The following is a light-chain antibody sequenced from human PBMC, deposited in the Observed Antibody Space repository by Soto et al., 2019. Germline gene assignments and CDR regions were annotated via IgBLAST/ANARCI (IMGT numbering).Light chain of an antibody. V-gene: IGLV2-8*01. J-gene: IGLJ1*01. CDR1: SSDVGAYDY. Sequence: SVLTQPPSASGSPGQSVTISCTGTSSDVGAYDYVSWYQQHPGKAPKLMIYEVSKRPSGVPDRFSGSKSGNTASLTVSGLQAEDEADYYCSSFAGSNNFPYVFGTGTKVTVL. CDR2: EVS. CDR3: SSFAGSNNFPYV.